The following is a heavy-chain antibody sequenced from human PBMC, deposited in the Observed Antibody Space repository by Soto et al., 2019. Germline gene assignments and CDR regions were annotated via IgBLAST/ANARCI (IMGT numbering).Heavy chain of an antibody. V-gene: IGHV3-23*01. Sequence: GGSLRLSCAASGFTFSSYAMSWVRQAPGKGLEWVSAISGSGGSTYYADSVKGRFTISRDNSKNTLYLQMNSLRAEDTAVYYCAEDRDFWSGLDAFDIWGQGTMVTVSS. J-gene: IGHJ3*02. CDR3: AEDRDFWSGLDAFDI. D-gene: IGHD3-3*01. CDR2: ISGSGGST. CDR1: GFTFSSYA.